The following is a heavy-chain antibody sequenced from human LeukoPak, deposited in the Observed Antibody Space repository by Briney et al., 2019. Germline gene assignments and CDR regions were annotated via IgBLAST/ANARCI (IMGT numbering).Heavy chain of an antibody. CDR1: RYSYTSYW. V-gene: IGHV5-51*01. CDR3: ARRTDDAFDI. CDR2: ICPGDSDT. Sequence: GESLNNYCKGSRYSYTSYWIGWVRQMPGKGLEWMGIICPGDSDTRYSPSFQGQVTISADKSISTAYLQWSSLKASDTAMYYCARRTDDAFDIWGQGTMVTVSS. J-gene: IGHJ3*02.